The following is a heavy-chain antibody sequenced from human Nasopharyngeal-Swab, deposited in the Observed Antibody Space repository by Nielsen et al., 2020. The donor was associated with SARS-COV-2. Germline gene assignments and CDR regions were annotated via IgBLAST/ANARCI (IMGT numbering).Heavy chain of an antibody. J-gene: IGHJ4*02. Sequence: GESLKISCAASGFILSDYWVHWVRQAPGKGLVWVSHVKNDGTTTTYADAVKGRFTMSRDDAKNILYLQMNSLRTEDTAVYYCARGGQGAVDLDYWGQGSLVTVSS. D-gene: IGHD6-19*01. V-gene: IGHV3-74*01. CDR2: VKNDGTTT. CDR3: ARGGQGAVDLDY. CDR1: GFILSDYW.